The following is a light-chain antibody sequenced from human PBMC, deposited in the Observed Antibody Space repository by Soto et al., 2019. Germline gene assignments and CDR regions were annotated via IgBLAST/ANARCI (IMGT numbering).Light chain of an antibody. Sequence: DIPMTQSPSSLSASVGDRVTITCRASQSISSYLNWYQQKPGKAPKLLIYASSSLQSGVPSRFSGSGSGTDFTLTISSLQPEDFATYYCQQSYSTPGTFGGGTKVESK. CDR3: QQSYSTPGT. V-gene: IGKV1-39*01. CDR1: QSISSY. J-gene: IGKJ4*01. CDR2: ASS.